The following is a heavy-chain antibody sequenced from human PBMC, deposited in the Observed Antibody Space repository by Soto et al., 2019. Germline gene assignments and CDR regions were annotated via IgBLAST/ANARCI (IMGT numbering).Heavy chain of an antibody. V-gene: IGHV3-30*18. Sequence: PGGSLRLSCAASGFTFSSYGMHWVRQAPGKGLEWVAVISYDGSNKYYADSVKGRFTISRDNSKNTLYLQMNSLRAEDTAVYYCAKGLEVVVIRPHFDYWGQGTLVTVSS. J-gene: IGHJ4*02. D-gene: IGHD3-22*01. CDR3: AKGLEVVVIRPHFDY. CDR2: ISYDGSNK. CDR1: GFTFSSYG.